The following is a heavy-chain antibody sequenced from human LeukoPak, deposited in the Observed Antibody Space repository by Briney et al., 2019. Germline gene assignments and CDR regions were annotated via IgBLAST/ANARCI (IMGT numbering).Heavy chain of an antibody. V-gene: IGHV4-39*01. CDR1: GGSISSSSYY. Sequence: PSETLSLTCTVSGGSISSSSYYWGWIRQPPGKGLEWIGSIYYSGSTYYNPSLKSRVTISVDTSKNQFSLKLSSVTAADTAVYYCARQEGYCSGGSCYPRDWFDPWGQGTLVTVSS. D-gene: IGHD2-15*01. J-gene: IGHJ5*02. CDR3: ARQEGYCSGGSCYPRDWFDP. CDR2: IYYSGST.